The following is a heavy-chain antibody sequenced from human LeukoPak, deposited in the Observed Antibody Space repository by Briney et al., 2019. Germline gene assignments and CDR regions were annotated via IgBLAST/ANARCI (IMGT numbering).Heavy chain of an antibody. J-gene: IGHJ5*01. V-gene: IGHV1-18*01. Sequence: ASVKVSCKASGFPFTSYGFTWVRQAPGQGLEWMGWISAYNGNTNYAQKVLGRVTVTTDTSTSTVYMELRSLRPDDTAVYYCARVGGPTLRYSDWLGWLDPWGQGTLVTVSS. CDR3: ARVGGPTLRYSDWLGWLDP. CDR1: GFPFTSYG. D-gene: IGHD3-9*01. CDR2: ISAYNGNT.